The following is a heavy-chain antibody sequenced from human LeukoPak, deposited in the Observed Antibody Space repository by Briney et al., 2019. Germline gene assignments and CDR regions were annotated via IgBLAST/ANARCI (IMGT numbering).Heavy chain of an antibody. CDR3: AKDQMYYYGSGSYYFDY. J-gene: IGHJ4*02. Sequence: PGGSLRLSCAASGFTFSSYGMHWVRQAPGKGLEWVAFIRYDGSNKYYADSVKGRFTISRDNSKNTLYLQMNSLRAEDTAVYYCAKDQMYYYGSGSYYFDYWGQGTLVTVSS. D-gene: IGHD3-10*01. V-gene: IGHV3-30*02. CDR2: IRYDGSNK. CDR1: GFTFSSYG.